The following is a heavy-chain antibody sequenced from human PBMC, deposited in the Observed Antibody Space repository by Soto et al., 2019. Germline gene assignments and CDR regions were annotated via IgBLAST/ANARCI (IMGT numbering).Heavy chain of an antibody. CDR2: MNPDSGNT. Sequence: QVQLVQSGAEVKKPGASVKVSCKASGYTFTNYDIHWVRQATGQGLEWMGWMNPDSGNTGQSKQFQGRVTMTTDTSISTAYMEMSSLRSEDTAVYYCARRRFPRTWFDPWGQGTLVTVSS. J-gene: IGHJ5*02. CDR3: ARRRFPRTWFDP. V-gene: IGHV1-8*01. CDR1: GYTFTNYD. D-gene: IGHD3-16*01.